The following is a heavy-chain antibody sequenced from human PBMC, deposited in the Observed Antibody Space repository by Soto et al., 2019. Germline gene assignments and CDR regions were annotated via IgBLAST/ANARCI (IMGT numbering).Heavy chain of an antibody. V-gene: IGHV1-69*06. CDR3: ARDRPSTSGPFAY. CDR2: IIPIFNTP. Sequence: QVQLVQSGPEVKEPGSSVEVSCKAPGGTLTNYAITWVRQAPGQGLEWVGGIIPIFNTPTYAQNFQGRVTITVDRSTRTAYLELSSLKSEDTAVYYCARDRPSTSGPFAYWGQGTLVTVSS. J-gene: IGHJ4*02. D-gene: IGHD2-2*01. CDR1: GGTLTNYA.